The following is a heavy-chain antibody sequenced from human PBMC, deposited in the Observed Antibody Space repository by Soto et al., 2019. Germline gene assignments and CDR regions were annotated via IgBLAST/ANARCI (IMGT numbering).Heavy chain of an antibody. D-gene: IGHD2-15*01. Sequence: GGSLRLSCAASGFTFSGYAMSWVRQDPGKGLEWVSTIGTSGSNSYYPDSVKGRFTISRDNSKNTLFLQMNSLRGEDTAVYYCAKRAVVGAARYFDYWGLGSLVTVSS. J-gene: IGHJ4*02. CDR3: AKRAVVGAARYFDY. CDR2: IGTSGSNS. CDR1: GFTFSGYA. V-gene: IGHV3-23*01.